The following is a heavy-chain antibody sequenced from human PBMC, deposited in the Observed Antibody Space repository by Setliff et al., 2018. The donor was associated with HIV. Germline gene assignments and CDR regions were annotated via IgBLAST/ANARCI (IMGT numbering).Heavy chain of an antibody. Sequence: GASVKVSCKASGYNFTDYDINWVRQATGQGLEWMGWMNPNNGNTGYAEKFQGRVTMTRNTSISTAYMELSSLRSEDTAVYYCARGGPLYYYDSSGYSGHDAFDIWGQGTMVTVSS. CDR3: ARGGPLYYYDSSGYSGHDAFDI. CDR1: GYNFTDYD. J-gene: IGHJ3*02. V-gene: IGHV1-8*02. CDR2: MNPNNGNT. D-gene: IGHD3-22*01.